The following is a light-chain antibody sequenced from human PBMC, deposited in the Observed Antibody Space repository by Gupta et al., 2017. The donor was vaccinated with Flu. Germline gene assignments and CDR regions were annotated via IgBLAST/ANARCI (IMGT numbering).Light chain of an antibody. CDR3: QQYDNLPPHT. V-gene: IGKV1-33*01. Sequence: DIQMTQSPSSLSASVGDRVTITCRASQDIRKYLNWYQQKPGKAPKLLIYDASNLGTGVPSRFSGSGTGTDFTFTITSLQPEDVATYYCQQYDNLPPHTFGQGTKVEI. CDR2: DAS. J-gene: IGKJ2*01. CDR1: QDIRKY.